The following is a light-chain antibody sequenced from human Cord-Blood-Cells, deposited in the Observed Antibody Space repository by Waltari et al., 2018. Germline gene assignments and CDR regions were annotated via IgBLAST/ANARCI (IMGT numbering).Light chain of an antibody. CDR3: SSYTSSSTVV. Sequence: QSARTQPASVSGSPGQSITISCTGTRSDVGGYNYVSWYQQHLGKAPKLMIYEVSNRPSGVSNRFSGSKSGNTASLTISGLQAEDEADYYCSSYTSSSTVVFGGGTKLTVL. CDR2: EVS. CDR1: RSDVGGYNY. V-gene: IGLV2-14*01. J-gene: IGLJ2*01.